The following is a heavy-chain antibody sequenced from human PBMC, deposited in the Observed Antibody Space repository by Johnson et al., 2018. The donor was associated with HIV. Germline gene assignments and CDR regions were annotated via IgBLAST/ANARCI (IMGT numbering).Heavy chain of an antibody. CDR2: ISYDRSNK. CDR3: AKEGMGWLHHDAFDI. CDR1: GFTFDDYG. Sequence: VLLLESGGGVVRPGGSLRLSCAASGFTFDDYGMSWVRQAPGKGLEWVAVISYDRSNKYYADSVKGRFTISRDNSKNTLFLQMNSLRAEDTAVYYCAKEGMGWLHHDAFDIWGQGTMVTVSS. J-gene: IGHJ3*02. D-gene: IGHD5-24*01. V-gene: IGHV3-30*18.